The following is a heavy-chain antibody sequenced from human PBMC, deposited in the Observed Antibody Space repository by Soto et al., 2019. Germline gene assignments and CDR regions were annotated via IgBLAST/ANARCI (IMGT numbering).Heavy chain of an antibody. CDR3: ARRSFQKTPYGDLDY. CDR1: GGSFSGYY. D-gene: IGHD4-17*01. J-gene: IGHJ4*02. Sequence: QVQLQQWGAGLLKPSETLSLTCAVYGGSFSGYYWSWIRQPPGKGLEWIGEINHSGSTNYNPSLKSRVTISVDTSKNQFPLKLSSVTAADTAVYYCARRSFQKTPYGDLDYWGQGTLVTVSS. V-gene: IGHV4-34*01. CDR2: INHSGST.